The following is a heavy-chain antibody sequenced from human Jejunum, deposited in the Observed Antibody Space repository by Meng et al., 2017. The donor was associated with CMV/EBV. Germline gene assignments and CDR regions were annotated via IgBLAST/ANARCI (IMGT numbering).Heavy chain of an antibody. J-gene: IGHJ4*02. CDR1: TGSISSSSYY. Sequence: QLQLQESGPGLVKPSETLSLACTVSTGSISSSSYYWNWLRQPPGKGLEWIGSIYYSGSTYYNPSLKGRITLSLDTSKNQFSLKLSSVTAADTAVYYCARDTAGALYWGQGTLVTGAS. CDR2: IYYSGST. CDR3: ARDTAGALY. D-gene: IGHD2-8*02. V-gene: IGHV4-39*07.